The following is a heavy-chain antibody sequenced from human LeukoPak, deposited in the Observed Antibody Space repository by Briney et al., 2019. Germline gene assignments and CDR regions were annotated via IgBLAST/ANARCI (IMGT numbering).Heavy chain of an antibody. J-gene: IGHJ4*02. CDR1: GFTFSSFA. CDR3: TRDRVSSDS. CDR2: ISPSGGST. V-gene: IGHV3-23*01. Sequence: GTSLRLSCAASGFTFSSFAMSWVRQAPGKGLEWVSSISPSGGSTYYLDSVKGRFTISRDNSKNTLYLQMNSLRAEDTAVYYCTRDRVSSDSWGQGTLVIVSS. D-gene: IGHD3-16*02.